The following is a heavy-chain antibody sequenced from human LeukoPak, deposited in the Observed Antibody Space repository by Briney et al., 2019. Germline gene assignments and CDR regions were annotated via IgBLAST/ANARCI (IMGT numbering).Heavy chain of an antibody. CDR2: IRPNSGST. Sequence: ASVKVSCRASGYTFTTYGVTWVRQAPGQGLEWMGWIRPNSGSTYYAQKVQGRVTMTTDTSTSTAYMELRSLRSEDTAVYYCARDAVEGDTPDAFDIWGQGTMVTVSS. D-gene: IGHD1-26*01. V-gene: IGHV1-18*01. CDR1: GYTFTTYG. CDR3: ARDAVEGDTPDAFDI. J-gene: IGHJ3*02.